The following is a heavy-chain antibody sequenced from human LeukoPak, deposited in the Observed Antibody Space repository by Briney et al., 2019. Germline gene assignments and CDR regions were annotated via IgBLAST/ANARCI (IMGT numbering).Heavy chain of an antibody. Sequence: GASVKVSCKASGYSSTYVFTTYPIHWVRQAPGQGLEWLGWINPHSGGTLYAQEFQGRVTMTRDTSISTVYMELSRLTSDDTAVYYCARDFYENDAGAFDIWGQGTMAIVSS. J-gene: IGHJ3*02. D-gene: IGHD3-16*01. CDR2: INPHSGGT. V-gene: IGHV1-2*02. CDR1: GYSSTYVFTTYP. CDR3: ARDFYENDAGAFDI.